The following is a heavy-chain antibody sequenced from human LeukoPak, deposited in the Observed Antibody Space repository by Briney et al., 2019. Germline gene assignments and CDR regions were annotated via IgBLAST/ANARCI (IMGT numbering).Heavy chain of an antibody. CDR3: ASYDYYFDY. D-gene: IGHD5-12*01. CDR2: IYTSGST. J-gene: IGHJ4*02. CDR1: GGSISSGSYY. Sequence: SETLSLTCTVSGGSISSGSYYWSWIRQPAGKGLEWIGRIYTSGSTNYNPSLKSRVTISVDTSKNQFSLKLSSVTAADTAVYYCASYDYYFDYWGQGTLVTVSS. V-gene: IGHV4-61*02.